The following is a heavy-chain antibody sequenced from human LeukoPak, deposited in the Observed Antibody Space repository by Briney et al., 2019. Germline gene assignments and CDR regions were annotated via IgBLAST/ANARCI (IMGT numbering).Heavy chain of an antibody. D-gene: IGHD3-22*01. CDR1: GFTFSSYA. CDR3: AKDPGYYDSPLY. CDR2: ISGSGGST. V-gene: IGHV3-23*01. Sequence: GGSLRLSCAASGFTFSSYAMSWVRQAPGEGLEWVSAISGSGGSTYYADSVKGRFTISRDNSKNTLYLQMNSLRAEDTAVYYCAKDPGYYDSPLYWGQGTLVTVSS. J-gene: IGHJ4*02.